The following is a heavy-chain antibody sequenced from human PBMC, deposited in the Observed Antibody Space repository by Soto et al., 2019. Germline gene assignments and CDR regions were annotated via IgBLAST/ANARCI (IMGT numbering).Heavy chain of an antibody. J-gene: IGHJ4*02. Sequence: QVQLVQSGAEVKKPGASVKVSCKASGYTFTSYAMHWVRQAPGQRLEWMGWINAGNGNTKYSQKFQGRVTITRDTSASTAHMELSTLRSEATAVYYCATELGFGLSDYCCQGTLVTVSS. CDR2: INAGNGNT. V-gene: IGHV1-3*01. CDR3: ATELGFGLSDY. D-gene: IGHD3-10*01. CDR1: GYTFTSYA.